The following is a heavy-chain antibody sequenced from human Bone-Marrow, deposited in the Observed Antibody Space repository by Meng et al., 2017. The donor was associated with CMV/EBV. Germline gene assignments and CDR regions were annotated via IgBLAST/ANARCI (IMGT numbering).Heavy chain of an antibody. CDR2: MNPNSGNT. Sequence: ASVKVSCKASGYTFTNYDINWVRQATGQGLEWMGWMNPNSGNTGYTQKFQGRVTMTRNTPITTAYMELSSLRSEDTAVYYCARMTSGSSAWYGSMDVWGQGNTVTVYS. D-gene: IGHD6-19*01. V-gene: IGHV1-8*01. CDR1: GYTFTNYD. CDR3: ARMTSGSSAWYGSMDV. J-gene: IGHJ6*01.